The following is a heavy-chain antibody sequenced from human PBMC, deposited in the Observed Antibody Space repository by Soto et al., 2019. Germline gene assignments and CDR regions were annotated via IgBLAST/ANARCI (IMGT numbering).Heavy chain of an antibody. V-gene: IGHV4-31*03. Sequence: SETLSLTCTVSGGSISSGGYYWSWIRQHPGKGLEWIGYIYYSGSTYYNPSLKSRVTISVDTSKNQFSLKLSSVTAADTAVYYCARVAPPGIAARFIQYYYYMDVWGKGTTVTVSS. D-gene: IGHD6-6*01. J-gene: IGHJ6*03. CDR2: IYYSGST. CDR3: ARVAPPGIAARFIQYYYYMDV. CDR1: GGSISSGGYY.